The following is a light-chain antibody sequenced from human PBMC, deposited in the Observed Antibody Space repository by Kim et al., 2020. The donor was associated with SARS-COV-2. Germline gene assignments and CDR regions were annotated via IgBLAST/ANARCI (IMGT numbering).Light chain of an antibody. CDR1: QSVSSN. CDR3: QQYNNWPPEYT. CDR2: GAS. V-gene: IGKV3-15*01. Sequence: EIVMTQSPATLSVSPGERATLSCRASQSVSSNLAWYQQKPGQAPRLLIYGASTGATGIPARFSGSGSGTEFTLTISSLQSEDFAVYYCQQYNNWPPEYTFGQGTKLEI. J-gene: IGKJ2*01.